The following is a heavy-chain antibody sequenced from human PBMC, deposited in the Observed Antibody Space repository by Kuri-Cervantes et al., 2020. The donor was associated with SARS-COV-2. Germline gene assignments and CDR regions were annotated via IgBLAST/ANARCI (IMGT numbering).Heavy chain of an antibody. V-gene: IGHV3-30-3*01. CDR1: GFTFSSYA. CDR2: ISYDGSNK. J-gene: IGHJ4*02. Sequence: GGSLRLSCAASGFTFSSYAMHWVRQAPGKGLEWVAVISYDGSNKYYADSVKGRFTISRDNSKNTLSLQMDSLSVDDTAVYYCVRGVRWAVMTAATSFDYWGQGTLVTVSS. CDR3: VRGVRWAVMTAATSFDY. D-gene: IGHD2-15*01.